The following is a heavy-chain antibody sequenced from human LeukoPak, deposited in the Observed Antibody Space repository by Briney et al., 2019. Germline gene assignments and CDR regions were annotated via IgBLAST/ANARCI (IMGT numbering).Heavy chain of an antibody. CDR1: GYTFTSYG. V-gene: IGHV1-18*01. D-gene: IGHD3-22*01. Sequence: ASVKVSCKASGYTFTSYGISWVRQAPGQGREWMGWISAYNGNTNYAQKLQGRVTMTTDTSTSTAYMELRSLRSDDTAVYYCARVPYYYDGSGYVNFDYWGQGTLVTVSS. CDR2: ISAYNGNT. J-gene: IGHJ4*02. CDR3: ARVPYYYDGSGYVNFDY.